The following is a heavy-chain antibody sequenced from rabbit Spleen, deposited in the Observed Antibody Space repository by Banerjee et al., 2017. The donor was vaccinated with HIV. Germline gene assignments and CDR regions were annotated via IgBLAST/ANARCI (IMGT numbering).Heavy chain of an antibody. V-gene: IGHV1S40*01. CDR1: GFSFSSGYW. CDR3: ARDSGTSFSSYGMDL. Sequence: QSLEESGGDLVKPGASLTLTCKASGFSFSSGYWMCWVRLAPGKGLEWIACIDTSSSGFTYFVSWAKGRFTISKTSSTTVTLQMTTLTAADTATYFCARDSGTSFSSYGMDLWGQGTLVTVS. CDR2: IDTSSSGFT. J-gene: IGHJ6*01. D-gene: IGHD4-1*01.